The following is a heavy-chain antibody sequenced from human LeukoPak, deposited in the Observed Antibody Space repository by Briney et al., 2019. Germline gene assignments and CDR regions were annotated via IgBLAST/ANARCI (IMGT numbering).Heavy chain of an antibody. D-gene: IGHD3-9*01. CDR3: AKDRNYDILTGYYMSGFDY. V-gene: IGHV3-53*01. Sequence: GGSLRLSCAASGFTVSSNYMNWVRQAPGKGLEWVSVIYTGGSTFYADSVKGRFTISRDNSKNTLYLQMNSLRAEDTAVYYCAKDRNYDILTGYYMSGFDYWGQGTLVTVSS. CDR2: IYTGGST. CDR1: GFTVSSNY. J-gene: IGHJ4*02.